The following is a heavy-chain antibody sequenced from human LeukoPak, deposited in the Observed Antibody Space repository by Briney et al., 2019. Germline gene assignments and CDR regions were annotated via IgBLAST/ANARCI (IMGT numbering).Heavy chain of an antibody. CDR3: ARDRAGNYYDAFDI. D-gene: IGHD3-22*01. Sequence: SETLSLTCTVSGGSISSYYWSWIRQPPGKGLEWIGYIYYSGGTNYNPSLKSRVTISVDTSKNQFSLKLSSVTAADTAVYYCARDRAGNYYDAFDIWGQGTMVTVSS. CDR1: GGSISSYY. CDR2: IYYSGGT. J-gene: IGHJ3*02. V-gene: IGHV4-59*01.